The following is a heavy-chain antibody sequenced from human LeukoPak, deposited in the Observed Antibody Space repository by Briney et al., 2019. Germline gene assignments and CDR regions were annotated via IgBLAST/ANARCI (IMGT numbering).Heavy chain of an antibody. V-gene: IGHV1-8*03. CDR2: MNPNSGST. Sequence: GASVKVSCKASGYTFTSYDINWVRQATGLGLEWMGWMNPNSGSTGCAQKFQGRVTITRNTSISTAYMELSSLRSEDTAVYYCARGQLLFDYWGQGTLVTVSS. CDR1: GYTFTSYD. D-gene: IGHD2-2*01. J-gene: IGHJ4*02. CDR3: ARGQLLFDY.